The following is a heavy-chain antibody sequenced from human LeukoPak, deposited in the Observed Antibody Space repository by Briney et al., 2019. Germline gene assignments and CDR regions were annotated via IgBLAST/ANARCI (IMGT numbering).Heavy chain of an antibody. Sequence: GGSLRLSCAASGFTFSTYAMSWVRQAPGKGLEWVSLIGGSDGRTRYADSVKGRFTISRDNSKNSLYLQMNSLRAEDTAVYYCARDGITMVRGVIINAPSYYYYGMDVWGQGTTVTVSS. CDR1: GFTFSTYA. CDR3: ARDGITMVRGVIINAPSYYYYGMDV. CDR2: IGGSDGRT. D-gene: IGHD3-10*01. J-gene: IGHJ6*02. V-gene: IGHV3-23*01.